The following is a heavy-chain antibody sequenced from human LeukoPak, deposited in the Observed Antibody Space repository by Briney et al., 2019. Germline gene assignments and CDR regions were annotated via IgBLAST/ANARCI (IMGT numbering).Heavy chain of an antibody. J-gene: IGHJ4*02. D-gene: IGHD3-10*01. Sequence: YPSETLSLTCAVYVGSFSGYYGSWIRQSPGKGLEWIGEINHSGSNNYNPSLKSRVTISIDTSKNQFSLKVKAVTAADATVYSCARRQYYGSGSPHFDYWGQGTLVTVSS. CDR2: INHSGSN. CDR1: VGSFSGYY. CDR3: ARRQYYGSGSPHFDY. V-gene: IGHV4-34*01.